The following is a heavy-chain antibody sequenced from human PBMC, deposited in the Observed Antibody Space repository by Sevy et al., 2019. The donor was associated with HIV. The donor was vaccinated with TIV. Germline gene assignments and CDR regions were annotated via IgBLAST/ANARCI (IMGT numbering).Heavy chain of an antibody. CDR1: GFTFSSYS. CDR3: ARTQTTRYDYVWGSYLPLGDFDY. V-gene: IGHV3-48*02. J-gene: IGHJ4*02. D-gene: IGHD3-16*02. CDR2: ISSSSSTI. Sequence: GGSLRLSCAASGFTFSSYSMNWVRQAPGKGLEWVSYISSSSSTIYYADSVKGRFTISRDNAKNSLYLQMNGLRDEDTAVYYCARTQTTRYDYVWGSYLPLGDFDYWGQGTLVTVSS.